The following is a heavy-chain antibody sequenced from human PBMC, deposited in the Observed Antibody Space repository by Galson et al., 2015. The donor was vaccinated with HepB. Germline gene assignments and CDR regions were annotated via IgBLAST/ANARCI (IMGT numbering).Heavy chain of an antibody. V-gene: IGHV4-59*01. Sequence: SETLSLTCTVSGGSISSYYWSWIRQPPGKGPEWIGYIYYSGSTNYNPSLKSRVTISVDTSKNQFSLKLSSVTAADTAVYYCARVGGHSSSWSYPDHYYYYYGMDVWGQGTTVTVSS. J-gene: IGHJ6*02. CDR3: ARVGGHSSSWSYPDHYYYYYGMDV. CDR2: IYYSGST. D-gene: IGHD6-13*01. CDR1: GGSISSYY.